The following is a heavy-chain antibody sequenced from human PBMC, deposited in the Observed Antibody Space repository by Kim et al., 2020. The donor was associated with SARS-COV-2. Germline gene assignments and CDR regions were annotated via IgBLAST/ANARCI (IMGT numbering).Heavy chain of an antibody. Sequence: GGSLRLSCAASGFTFSSSWMSWVRQPPGKGLEWVANIKQDGSEKYYVDSVKGRFTISRDNAKKSLYLQMNSLRAEDTAVYYCAREVVLTFDYWGHGTLVTVSS. CDR2: IKQDGSEK. V-gene: IGHV3-7*03. J-gene: IGHJ4*01. CDR3: AREVVLTFDY. CDR1: GFTFSSSW.